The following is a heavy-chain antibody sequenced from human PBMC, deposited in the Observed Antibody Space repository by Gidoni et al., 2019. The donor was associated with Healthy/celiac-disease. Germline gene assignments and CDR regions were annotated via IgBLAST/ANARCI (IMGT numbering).Heavy chain of an antibody. CDR1: RFTFSSYE. J-gene: IGHJ4*02. CDR2: ISSSGSTI. V-gene: IGHV3-48*03. D-gene: IGHD3-22*01. CDR3: ARYTEDYYDSSGYYVDY. Sequence: EVQLVESGGGLVQPGGSLRLSCAASRFTFSSYEMNWVRQAPGKGLEWVSYISSSGSTIYYADSVKGRFTISRDNAKNSLYLQMNSLRAEDTAVYYCARYTEDYYDSSGYYVDYWGQGTLVTVSS.